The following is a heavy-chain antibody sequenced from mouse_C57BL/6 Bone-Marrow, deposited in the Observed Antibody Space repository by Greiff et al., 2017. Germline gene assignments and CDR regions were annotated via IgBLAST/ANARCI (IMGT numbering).Heavy chain of an antibody. CDR1: GYTFTDYY. D-gene: IGHD1-1*02. CDR2: IYPGSGNT. V-gene: IGHV1-76*01. J-gene: IGHJ4*01. CDR3: ARVVFYAMDY. Sequence: VQLQQSGAELVRPGASVKLSCKASGYTFTDYYINWVKQRPGQGLEWIARIYPGSGNTYYNEKFKGKATLTAEKSSSTAYMQLSSLTSEDSAVYFCARVVFYAMDYWGQGTSVTVSS.